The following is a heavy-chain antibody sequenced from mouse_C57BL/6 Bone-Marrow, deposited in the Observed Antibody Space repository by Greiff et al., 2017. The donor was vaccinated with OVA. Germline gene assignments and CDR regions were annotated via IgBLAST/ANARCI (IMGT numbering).Heavy chain of an antibody. CDR2: IYPGSGNT. CDR3: ARWTLRPYAMDY. Sequence: QVQLQQSGAELVRPGASVKLSCKASGYTFTDYYINWVKQRPGQGLEWIARIYPGSGNTYYNEKFKGKATLTAEKSSSTAYMQLSSLTSEDSAVYFCARWTLRPYAMDYWGQGTSVTVSS. V-gene: IGHV1-76*01. D-gene: IGHD1-2*01. J-gene: IGHJ4*01. CDR1: GYTFTDYY.